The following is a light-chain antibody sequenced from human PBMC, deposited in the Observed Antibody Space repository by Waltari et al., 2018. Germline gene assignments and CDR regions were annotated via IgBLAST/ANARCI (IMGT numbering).Light chain of an antibody. CDR2: DDY. CDR3: QVWDGSSDHYV. J-gene: IGLJ1*01. CDR1: KIASKR. V-gene: IGLV3-21*03. Sequence: SYVLTQPPSVSVAPGKTARITCGGNKIASKRVHWYQQRPGPAPVLVVNDDYDRPSGIPERFSGSKSGNTATLTISGVEAGDEADYSCQVWDGSSDHYVFGTGTKVTVL.